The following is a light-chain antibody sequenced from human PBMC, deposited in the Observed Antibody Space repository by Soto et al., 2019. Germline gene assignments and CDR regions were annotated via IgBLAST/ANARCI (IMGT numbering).Light chain of an antibody. V-gene: IGKV1-39*01. Sequence: DIQMTQSPSSLSASVGERVTITCRASQSISSYLNWYQQKPGKAPKLLIYAASSLQSGVPSRFSGSGSVTDFTLTISSLQPEDFATYYCQQSYSTPQTFGGGTKVEIK. J-gene: IGKJ4*01. CDR3: QQSYSTPQT. CDR1: QSISSY. CDR2: AAS.